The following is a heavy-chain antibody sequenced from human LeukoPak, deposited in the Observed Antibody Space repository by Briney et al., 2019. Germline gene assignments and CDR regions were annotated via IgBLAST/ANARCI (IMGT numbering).Heavy chain of an antibody. CDR1: GGSNSGNY. CDR2: IYYSGST. J-gene: IGHJ6*02. Sequence: SETLSLTCTVSGGSNSGNYWSWIRQPPGKGLEWIGYIYYSGSTNYNPSLKSRVTISVDTSKNQFSLKLSSVTAAGTAVYYCARENYYGMDVWGQGTTVTVSS. CDR3: ARENYYGMDV. V-gene: IGHV4-59*01.